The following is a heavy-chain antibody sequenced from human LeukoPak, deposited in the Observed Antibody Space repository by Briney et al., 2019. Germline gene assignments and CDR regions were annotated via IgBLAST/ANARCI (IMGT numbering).Heavy chain of an antibody. CDR3: ARLRGEISHFIYMDV. CDR2: ISYDGSDK. CDR1: GFTFSSYA. V-gene: IGHV3-30-3*01. J-gene: IGHJ6*03. D-gene: IGHD3-16*01. Sequence: PGGSLRLSCAASGFTFSSYAMHWVRQAPGKGLEWVAVISYDGSDKYYADSVKGRFTISRDNSKNTLYLQMNSLRAEDTAVYYCARLRGEISHFIYMDVWGKGTTVTVSS.